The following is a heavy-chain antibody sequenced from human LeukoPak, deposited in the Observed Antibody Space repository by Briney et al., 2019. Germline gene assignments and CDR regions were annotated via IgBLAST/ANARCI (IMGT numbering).Heavy chain of an antibody. V-gene: IGHV3-21*04. CDR3: ARAQNYYGSGKDAFDI. CDR2: ISGSGGST. Sequence: GRSLRLSCAASGFTFSSYAMHWVRRAPGKGLEWVSAISGSGGSTYYADSVKGRFTISRDNAKNSLYLQMNSLRAEDTAVYYCARAQNYYGSGKDAFDIWGQGTMVTVSS. D-gene: IGHD3-10*01. CDR1: GFTFSSYA. J-gene: IGHJ3*02.